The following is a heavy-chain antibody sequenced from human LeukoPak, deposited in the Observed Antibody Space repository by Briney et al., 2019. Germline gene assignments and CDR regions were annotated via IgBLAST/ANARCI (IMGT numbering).Heavy chain of an antibody. CDR3: AKGPYINFDSSGYYYFDY. V-gene: IGHV3-23*01. D-gene: IGHD3-22*01. J-gene: IGHJ4*02. CDR1: GFTFSRFA. CDR2: ISGSGPST. Sequence: GGSLRLSCAGSGFTFSRFAMSWVRQAPGKGLEWVPSISGSGPSTYFADSVKGRFSISRDNSKNTLYLHMNNLRAEDTALYYCAKGPYINFDSSGYYYFDYWGQGALATVSS.